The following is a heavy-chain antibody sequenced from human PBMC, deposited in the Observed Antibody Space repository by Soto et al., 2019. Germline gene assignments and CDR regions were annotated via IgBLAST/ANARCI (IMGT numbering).Heavy chain of an antibody. CDR3: AKGRIVTALYDAFDI. Sequence: QVQLVESGGGVVQPGGSLRLSCAASGFTFGTYAMHWVRQAPGKGLEWVAVISYDGSNEYYADSVKGRFAISRDNSDNTLYLQMNSLGAEDTAVYYCAKGRIVTALYDAFDIWGQGTMVTVSS. J-gene: IGHJ3*02. CDR1: GFTFGTYA. D-gene: IGHD2-21*02. V-gene: IGHV3-30*18. CDR2: ISYDGSNE.